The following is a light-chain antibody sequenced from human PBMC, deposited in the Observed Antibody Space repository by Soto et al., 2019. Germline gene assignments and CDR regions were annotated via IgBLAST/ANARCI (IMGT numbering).Light chain of an antibody. CDR1: SGDVGSYNL. J-gene: IGLJ1*01. Sequence: QSALTQRASVSGSPGQSITIPCTGTSGDVGSYNLVSWYQQHPGKAPKLLIYEVTERPSGVSNRFSGSKSGSTASLTISGLQPDDEADYYCCSYAGNSEVFGTGTKLTVL. V-gene: IGLV2-23*02. CDR2: EVT. CDR3: CSYAGNSEV.